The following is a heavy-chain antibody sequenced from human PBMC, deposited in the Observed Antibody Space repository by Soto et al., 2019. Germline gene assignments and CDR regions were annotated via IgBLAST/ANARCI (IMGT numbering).Heavy chain of an antibody. CDR3: AKSSATCSVSSGFRRFALDV. D-gene: IGHD2-15*01. J-gene: IGHJ6*02. CDR1: AFTFSTYA. V-gene: IGHV3-23*01. Sequence: EVQLLESGGGFVQPGGSLRLSCAASAFTFSTYAMTWVRQAPGKGLEWVSSVSGSGGSTYYADSVKGRFTISRDNSKNTLYRHMSSLRAEDAAVYLGAKSSATCSVSSGFRRFALDVWGQGTRVTVSS. CDR2: VSGSGGST.